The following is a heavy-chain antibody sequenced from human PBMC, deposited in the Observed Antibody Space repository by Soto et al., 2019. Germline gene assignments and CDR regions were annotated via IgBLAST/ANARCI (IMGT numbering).Heavy chain of an antibody. D-gene: IGHD3-16*01. V-gene: IGHV3-53*01. CDR1: GFTVSSNY. CDR2: IYSGGST. CDR3: ARFRPLGGFDY. J-gene: IGHJ4*02. Sequence: PGGSLRLSCAAPGFTVSSNYMSWVRQAPGKGLEWVSVIYSGGSTYYADSVKGRFTISRDNSKNTLYLQMNSLRAEDTAVYYCARFRPLGGFDYWGQGTLVTVSS.